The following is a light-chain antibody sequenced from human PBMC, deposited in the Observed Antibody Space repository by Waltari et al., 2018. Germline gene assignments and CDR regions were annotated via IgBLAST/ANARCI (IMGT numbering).Light chain of an antibody. CDR1: SSNIGRNG. V-gene: IGLV1-44*01. CDR3: AAWDDSLSGRV. CDR2: TND. Sequence: QSVVTQPPPVSGTPGQGVTVACSGSSSNIGRNGVSWYQQVPGTAPKLLIHTNDQRPSGVPDRFSGSKSGTSASLAISGLQSEDEAHYYCAAWDDSLSGRVFGGGTKVTVL. J-gene: IGLJ2*01.